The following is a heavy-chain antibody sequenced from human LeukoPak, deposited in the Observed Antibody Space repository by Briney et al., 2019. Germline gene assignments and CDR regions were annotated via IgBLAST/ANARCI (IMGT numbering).Heavy chain of an antibody. D-gene: IGHD3-10*01. CDR2: INPNSGGT. J-gene: IGHJ3*02. CDR1: GYTFTGYY. V-gene: IGHV1-2*02. CDR3: ARDRGEGLGIDAFDI. Sequence: GASVKVSCKASGYTFTGYYMHWVRQAPGQGLEWMGWINPNSGGTNYAQKFQGRVTMTRDTSISTAYMELSRLRSDDTAVYYCARDRGEGLGIDAFDIWGQGTMVTVSS.